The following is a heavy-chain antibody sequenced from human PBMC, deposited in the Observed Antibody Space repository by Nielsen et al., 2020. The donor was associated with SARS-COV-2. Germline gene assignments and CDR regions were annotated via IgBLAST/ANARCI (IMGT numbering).Heavy chain of an antibody. CDR1: GYTFTSYY. CDR2: INPSGGST. J-gene: IGHJ4*02. CDR3: ARDHHSSSWSWPFDY. V-gene: IGHV1-46*01. D-gene: IGHD6-13*01. Sequence: ASVKVSCKASGYTFTSYYMHWVRQAPGQGLEWMGIINPSGGSTSYAQKFQGRVTMTRDTSTSTAYMELSSLRSEDTAVYYCARDHHSSSWSWPFDYWGQGTLVTVSS.